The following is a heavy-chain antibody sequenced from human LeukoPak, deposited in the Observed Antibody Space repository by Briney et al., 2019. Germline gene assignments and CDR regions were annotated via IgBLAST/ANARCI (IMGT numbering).Heavy chain of an antibody. CDR1: GFTFSSHVM. V-gene: IGHV4-39*07. CDR2: IYYSGST. Sequence: GSLRLSCAASGFTFSSHVMHWVRQAPGKGLEWIGSIYYSGSTYYNPSLKSRVTISVDTSKNQFSLKLSSVTAADTAVYYCAWGYSYGFDYWGQGTLVTVSS. J-gene: IGHJ4*02. D-gene: IGHD5-18*01. CDR3: AWGYSYGFDY.